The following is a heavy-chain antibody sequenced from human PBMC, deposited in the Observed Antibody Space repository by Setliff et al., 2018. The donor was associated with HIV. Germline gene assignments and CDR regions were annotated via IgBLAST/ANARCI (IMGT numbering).Heavy chain of an antibody. D-gene: IGHD3-3*01. CDR1: GYTFSNYA. Sequence: VSCKASGYTFSNYAIHWVRQAPGQRLEWMGWINADNGNTKYSQKFQGRVTITRDTSASTAYMDLSSLRFEDTAVYYCARDTYNFWSAYYKAGFDPWGQGTLVTVSS. V-gene: IGHV1-3*01. CDR3: ARDTYNFWSAYYKAGFDP. J-gene: IGHJ5*02. CDR2: INADNGNT.